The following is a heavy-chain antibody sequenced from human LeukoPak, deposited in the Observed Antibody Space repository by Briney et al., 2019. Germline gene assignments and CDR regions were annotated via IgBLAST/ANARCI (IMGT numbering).Heavy chain of an antibody. CDR2: IHGSGST. J-gene: IGHJ4*02. V-gene: IGHV4-61*08. CDR3: ARDLVN. D-gene: IGHD2-21*01. Sequence: SETPSLTCTVSGGSVSTDDYYWSWLGQPPGQGLVWIGYIHGSGSTNYNPSLKSRVTISVDTSKNQFSLRLSSVSAADAAVYYCARDLVNWGQGTLVTVS. CDR1: GGSVSTDDYY.